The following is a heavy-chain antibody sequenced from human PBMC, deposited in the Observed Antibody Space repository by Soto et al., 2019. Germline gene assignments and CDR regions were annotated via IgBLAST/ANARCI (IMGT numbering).Heavy chain of an antibody. Sequence: QLQLQESGPGLVKPSETLSLTCTVSGGSISSSSYHWGWIRQPPGKGLEWIGTIYYSGSTYYNPSLRSRVTISVDTSKNQFSLKRSYGIAADTAVYFCARRSGKFDSWGQGTLVTVSS. CDR1: GGSISSSSYH. J-gene: IGHJ4*02. CDR3: ARRSGKFDS. V-gene: IGHV4-39*01. D-gene: IGHD6-13*01. CDR2: IYYSGST.